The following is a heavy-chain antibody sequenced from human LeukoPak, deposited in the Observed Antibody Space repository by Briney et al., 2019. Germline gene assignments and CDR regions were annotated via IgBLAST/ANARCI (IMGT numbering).Heavy chain of an antibody. J-gene: IGHJ4*02. CDR1: GFMFSSYW. V-gene: IGHV3-9*01. CDR2: INWNSGSI. D-gene: IGHD3-10*01. CDR3: AKGTQRGNSGWGYFIDY. Sequence: GGSLRLSCAASGFMFSSYWMSWVRQAPGKGLEWVSGINWNSGSIDYADSVKGRFTISRDNAKNFLYVQMNNLRAEDTALYYCAKGTQRGNSGWGYFIDYWGQGTLVTVSS.